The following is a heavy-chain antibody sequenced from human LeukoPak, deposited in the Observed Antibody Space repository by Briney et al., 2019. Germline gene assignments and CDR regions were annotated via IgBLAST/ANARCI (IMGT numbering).Heavy chain of an antibody. CDR1: GFTFSSYS. CDR3: ARLPKLRYFDWLLPVDAFDI. Sequence: GGSLRLSCAASGFTFSSYSMNWVRQAPGKGLEWVSSISTSSSYIYYADSVKGRFTISRDNAKNSLYLQMNSLRAEDTAVYYCARLPKLRYFDWLLPVDAFDIWGQGTMVTVSS. CDR2: ISTSSSYI. J-gene: IGHJ3*02. V-gene: IGHV3-21*04. D-gene: IGHD3-9*01.